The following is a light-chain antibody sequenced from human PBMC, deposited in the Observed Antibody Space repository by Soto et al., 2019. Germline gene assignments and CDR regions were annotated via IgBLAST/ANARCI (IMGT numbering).Light chain of an antibody. V-gene: IGKV3-15*01. Sequence: EIVMTQSPATLSVSPGESATLSCRVSQYISTNLAWYQQRPGQAPRLLIYGASTRATGIPVRFSGSGSGTEFTLTISSLQSEDFVVYHCQQYNIWPWTFGQGTKVEIK. J-gene: IGKJ1*01. CDR1: QYISTN. CDR3: QQYNIWPWT. CDR2: GAS.